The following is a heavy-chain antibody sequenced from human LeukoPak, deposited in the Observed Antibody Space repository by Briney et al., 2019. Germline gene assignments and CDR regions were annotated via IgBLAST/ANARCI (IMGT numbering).Heavy chain of an antibody. D-gene: IGHD3-10*01. V-gene: IGHV4-59*08. Sequence: SETLSLTCTVSGGAISTYYWSWIRQTPGMGLEWIGYIYYTGSTNYNPSLKSRVTISVDASKNQFSLKMSSMTAADTAVYYCARHYYGSGSSWEWGQGTLVTVSS. CDR2: IYYTGST. J-gene: IGHJ4*02. CDR1: GGAISTYY. CDR3: ARHYYGSGSSWE.